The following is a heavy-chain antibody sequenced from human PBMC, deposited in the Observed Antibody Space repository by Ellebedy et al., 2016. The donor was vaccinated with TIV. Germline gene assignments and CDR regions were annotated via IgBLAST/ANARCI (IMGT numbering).Heavy chain of an antibody. D-gene: IGHD3-22*01. J-gene: IGHJ4*02. CDR1: GGSFSGYY. V-gene: IGHV4-34*01. CDR2: INHSGST. Sequence: SETLSLXXAVYGGSFSGYYWSWIRQPPGKGLEWIGEINHSGSTNYNPSLKSRVTISVDTSKNQFSLKLSSVTAADTAVYYCARGGEVVILDYWGQGTLVTVSS. CDR3: ARGGEVVILDY.